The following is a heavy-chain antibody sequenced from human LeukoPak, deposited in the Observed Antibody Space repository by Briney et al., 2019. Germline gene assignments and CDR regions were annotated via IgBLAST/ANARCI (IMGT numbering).Heavy chain of an antibody. J-gene: IGHJ5*02. D-gene: IGHD6-13*01. CDR3: ARATRDLGYNSSWYVASFWFDP. Sequence: PSETLSLTCAVYGGSFSGYYWSWIRQPPGKGLEWIGEINHSGSTNYNPSLKSRVTISVDTSKNQFSPKLSSVTAADTAVFYCARATRDLGYNSSWYVASFWFDPWGQGTLVTVSS. CDR1: GGSFSGYY. CDR2: INHSGST. V-gene: IGHV4-34*01.